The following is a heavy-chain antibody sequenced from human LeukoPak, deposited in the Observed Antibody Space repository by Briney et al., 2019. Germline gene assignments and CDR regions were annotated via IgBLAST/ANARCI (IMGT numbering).Heavy chain of an antibody. Sequence: PGGSLRLSCIGSGFTFNNYAMHWVRQAPGRGLEWLAVISYDGSERFYAESVMGRFTISKDNSKVTLYLQMNSLRPEETAMYYCARDGSNSLDSWGQGTLVTVSS. CDR3: ARDGSNSLDS. D-gene: IGHD5-24*01. CDR1: GFTFNNYA. V-gene: IGHV3-30*04. CDR2: ISYDGSER. J-gene: IGHJ4*02.